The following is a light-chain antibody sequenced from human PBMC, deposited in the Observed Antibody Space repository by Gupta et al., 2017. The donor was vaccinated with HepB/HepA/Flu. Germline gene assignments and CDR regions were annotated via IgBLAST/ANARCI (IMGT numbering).Light chain of an antibody. V-gene: IGKV1-39*01. CDR2: SAS. CDR3: QQTYPAPGS. CDR1: QNIRIS. Sequence: DIRMTQSPSSLSASVGDTVSITCRASQNIRISLNWYQQKPGKAPKLLMYSASSLQSGVSSTFSGSGSGTDFTLTINYLQPEDFATYYCQQTYPAPGSFGQGTKLEIK. J-gene: IGKJ2*04.